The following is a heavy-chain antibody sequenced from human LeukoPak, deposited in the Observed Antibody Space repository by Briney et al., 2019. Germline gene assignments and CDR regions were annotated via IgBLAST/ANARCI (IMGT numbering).Heavy chain of an antibody. J-gene: IGHJ4*02. CDR2: IYYSGST. CDR3: ARVTKRPRGHFDY. Sequence: SETLSLTCTVSGGSISSGGYYWSWIRQHPGKGMELIGYIYYSGSTYYNPSLKSRVTISVDTSKNQFSLKLSSVTAADTAVYYCARVTKRPRGHFDYWGQGTLVTVSS. CDR1: GGSISSGGYY. V-gene: IGHV4-31*03.